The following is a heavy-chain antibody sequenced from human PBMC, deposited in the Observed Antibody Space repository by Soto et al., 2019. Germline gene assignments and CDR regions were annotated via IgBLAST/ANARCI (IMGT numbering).Heavy chain of an antibody. CDR1: GDSVSSNSAV. V-gene: IGHV6-1*01. J-gene: IGHJ4*02. CDR2: AYYRSKWYI. CDR3: VRARHLVSGTLGLFEY. D-gene: IGHD3-3*01. Sequence: QVELQQSGPGLVKPSQTLSLTCAISGDSVSSNSAVWNWVRQSPSRGLEWLGRAYYRSKWYIDYEESVRGRITINPDTSKNQLSLELNSVTPEDTAVYYCVRARHLVSGTLGLFEYCGQGTLVTVSS.